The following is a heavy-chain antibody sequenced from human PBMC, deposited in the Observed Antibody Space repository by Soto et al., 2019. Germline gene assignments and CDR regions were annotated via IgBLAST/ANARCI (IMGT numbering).Heavy chain of an antibody. CDR1: GGSISSSY. V-gene: IGHV4-59*08. D-gene: IGHD2-21*02. CDR2: IYYSGSTNIYYSGNT. CDR3: ARVNVTLDL. J-gene: IGHJ4*02. Sequence: SETLSLTCTVSGGSISSSYWSWIRQPPRKGLEWIGYIYYSGSTNIYYSGNTNYNPSLQSRVTISVDTSKNRVSLELRSVTAADTAVYYCARVNVTLDLWGLGTLVTVSS.